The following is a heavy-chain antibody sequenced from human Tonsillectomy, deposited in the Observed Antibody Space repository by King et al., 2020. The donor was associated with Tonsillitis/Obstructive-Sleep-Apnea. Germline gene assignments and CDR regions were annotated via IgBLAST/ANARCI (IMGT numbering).Heavy chain of an antibody. Sequence: LQLVQSGGGLVPPGGSLRLSCAASGFTFSDHYMDWVRQAPGKGLEWVGRTRNKADSYTTEYAASVQGRLTILRDESSNSLYLQMNSLKTEDTAVYYCARGNSNSWYPFDYWGQGTLVTVSS. CDR1: GFTFSDHY. CDR2: TRNKADSYTT. CDR3: ARGNSNSWYPFDY. V-gene: IGHV3-72*01. D-gene: IGHD6-13*01. J-gene: IGHJ4*02.